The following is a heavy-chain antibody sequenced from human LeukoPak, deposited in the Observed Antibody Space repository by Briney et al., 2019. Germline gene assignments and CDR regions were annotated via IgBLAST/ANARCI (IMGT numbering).Heavy chain of an antibody. J-gene: IGHJ4*02. CDR1: GFTFSSYW. V-gene: IGHV3-74*01. D-gene: IGHD6-13*01. CDR2: INSDGTIT. Sequence: GGSLRLSCAASGFTFSSYWMHWVRQAPGEGLVWVPEINSDGTITNYADSVKGRFTISRDNAKNTLFLQMNSLRAEDTALYYCTKLAADDSWGQGTLVTVSS. CDR3: TKLAADDS.